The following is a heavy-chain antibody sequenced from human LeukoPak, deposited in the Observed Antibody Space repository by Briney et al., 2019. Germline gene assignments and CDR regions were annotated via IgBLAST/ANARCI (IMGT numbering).Heavy chain of an antibody. CDR1: GFTFDDYG. Sequence: PGGSLRLSCAASGFTFDDYGMIWVRQAPGKGLEWVSGLNWNGGSTGYADSVKGRFTISRDNAKNSLYLQMNSLRAEDTALYYCARVMVQYYYYYYMDVWGKGTTVTVSS. CDR3: ARVMVQYYYYYYMDV. J-gene: IGHJ6*03. CDR2: LNWNGGST. D-gene: IGHD1-1*01. V-gene: IGHV3-20*04.